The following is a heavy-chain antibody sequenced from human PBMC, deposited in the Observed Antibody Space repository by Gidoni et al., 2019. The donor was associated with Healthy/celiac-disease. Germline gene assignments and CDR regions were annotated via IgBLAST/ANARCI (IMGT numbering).Heavy chain of an antibody. J-gene: IGHJ4*02. Sequence: QVQLVESGGGVVQPGRSLRLSCAASGFPFSSYGMHWVRQAPGKGLEWVAVIWYDGSNKYYADSVKGRFTISRDNSKNTLYLQMNSLRAEDTAVYYCARDSADGYSYGSYMDYWGQGTLVTVSS. CDR3: ARDSADGYSYGSYMDY. CDR2: IWYDGSNK. CDR1: GFPFSSYG. V-gene: IGHV3-33*01. D-gene: IGHD5-18*01.